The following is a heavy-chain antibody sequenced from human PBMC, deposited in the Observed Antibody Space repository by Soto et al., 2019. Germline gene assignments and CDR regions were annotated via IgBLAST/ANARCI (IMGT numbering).Heavy chain of an antibody. D-gene: IGHD4-17*01. V-gene: IGHV4-39*01. CDR1: GGSISSSSYY. CDR3: ATSPRDYRVYWYFDL. CDR2: IYYSGST. J-gene: IGHJ2*01. Sequence: QLQLQESGPGLVKPSETLSLTCTVSGGSISSSSYYWGWIRQPPGKGLEWIGSIYYSGSTYYNPSLKSRVTISVDTSKNQFSLKLSSVTAADTAVYYCATSPRDYRVYWYFDLWGRGTLVTVSS.